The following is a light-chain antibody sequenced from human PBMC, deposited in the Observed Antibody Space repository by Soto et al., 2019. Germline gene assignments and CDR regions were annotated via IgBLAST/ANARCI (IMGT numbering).Light chain of an antibody. CDR2: DVS. J-gene: IGLJ2*01. Sequence: SVLTQPASVFGSPGQSITISCTGTSSDVGGYNYVSWYQQHPGKAPKLMIYDVSNRPSGVSNRFSGSKSGNTASLTISGLQAEDEADYYCSSYTSSSTVVFGGGTKLTVL. CDR1: SSDVGGYNY. CDR3: SSYTSSSTVV. V-gene: IGLV2-14*01.